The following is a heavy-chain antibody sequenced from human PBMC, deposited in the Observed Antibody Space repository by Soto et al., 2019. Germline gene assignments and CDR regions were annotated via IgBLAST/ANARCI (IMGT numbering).Heavy chain of an antibody. V-gene: IGHV3-66*01. J-gene: IGHJ4*02. D-gene: IGHD4-17*01. CDR3: ARWDYALDY. Sequence: EVQLVEAGGGLVQPGGSLRLSCAASGFTVSSYYMTWVRQATGKGLEWVSVIYSGGRAYYADSVKGRFTISRDNSKNTVYLQINSLRAEDTAVYYCARWDYALDYWGQGTLVTVSS. CDR1: GFTVSSYY. CDR2: IYSGGRA.